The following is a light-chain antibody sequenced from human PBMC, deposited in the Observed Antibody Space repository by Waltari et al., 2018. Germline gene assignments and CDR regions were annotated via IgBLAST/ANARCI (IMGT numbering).Light chain of an antibody. V-gene: IGKV3-20*01. CDR2: DVS. CDR1: QSIDSNY. CDR3: QQYGSSPPVT. J-gene: IGKJ4*01. Sequence: EIVLTQSPGALSLSPGERVTLSCRASQSIDSNYLAWYQQRPGQAPRLLIYDVSTRATGIPDRFSGDGSGTDFTLTINKVEPEDFAVYSCQQYGSSPPVTFGGGTKVEIK.